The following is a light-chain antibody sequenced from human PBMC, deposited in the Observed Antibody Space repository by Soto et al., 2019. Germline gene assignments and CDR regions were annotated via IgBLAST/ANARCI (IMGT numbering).Light chain of an antibody. J-gene: IGKJ2*01. CDR3: QQYYSLYT. CDR2: KAS. V-gene: IGKV1-5*03. CDR1: QSISSW. Sequence: DIQMTQSPSTLSASVGDRVTITCRASQSISSWLAWYQQKPGKAPKLLIYKASSLESGVPSRFSGSGSGTEFTLTISSLQPDDFATYYCQQYYSLYTFGQGTKLEIK.